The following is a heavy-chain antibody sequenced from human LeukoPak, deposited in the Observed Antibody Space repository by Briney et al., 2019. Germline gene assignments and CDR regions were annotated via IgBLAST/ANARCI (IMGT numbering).Heavy chain of an antibody. Sequence: GGSLRLSCAASGFTFSSYWMSWVRQAPGKGLEWVANIKQDGSEQYYVDSVKGRFTISRDNAKNSLFLQMNSLRGEDTAVYYCTTAGYSRYAGGQGTLVTVSS. CDR2: IKQDGSEQ. V-gene: IGHV3-7*05. D-gene: IGHD6-13*01. CDR3: TTAGYSRYA. J-gene: IGHJ4*02. CDR1: GFTFSSYW.